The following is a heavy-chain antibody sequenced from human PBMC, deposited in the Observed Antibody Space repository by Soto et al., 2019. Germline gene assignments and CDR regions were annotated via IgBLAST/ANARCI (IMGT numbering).Heavy chain of an antibody. CDR2: IGASSRTI. Sequence: EVQLVESGGGLVQLWWSLRLSCTASGFSFSTYSMNWFRQAPGKGLEWVAYIGASSRTIYYGGYVKGRFTISRDKAKNSLYLQMNSLRAEDTAVYYCARNVGPYYYYYMDVWGKETTVTVSS. CDR1: GFSFSTYS. J-gene: IGHJ6*03. CDR3: ARNVGPYYYYYMDV. V-gene: IGHV3-48*01.